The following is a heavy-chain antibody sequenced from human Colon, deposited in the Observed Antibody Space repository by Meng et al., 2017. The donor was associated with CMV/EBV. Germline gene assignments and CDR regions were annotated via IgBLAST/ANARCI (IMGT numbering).Heavy chain of an antibody. CDR3: ARGVGESLGWEMGY. CDR2: ISGDGGMT. D-gene: IGHD1-26*01. Sequence: EVHVVDFGGVLVRPGGSLVFSLAAPRFTFSTYWMHWVRQGPGKGPVLLSRISGDGGMTSYADSVKGRFTISRDNAKNTLYLQMNSLRVEDTAVYYCARGVGESLGWEMGYWGQGTLVTVSS. V-gene: IGHV3-74*01. J-gene: IGHJ4*02. CDR1: RFTFSTYW.